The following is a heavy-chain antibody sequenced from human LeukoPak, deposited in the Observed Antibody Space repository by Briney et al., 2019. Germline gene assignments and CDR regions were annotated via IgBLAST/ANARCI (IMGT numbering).Heavy chain of an antibody. V-gene: IGHV4-30-4*01. CDR3: ARDRKGLCDS. CDR1: GGSISSGDYS. CDR2: IYYSGST. J-gene: IGHJ5*01. D-gene: IGHD3-16*01. Sequence: SETLSLTCTVSGGSISSGDYSWSWIRQPPGRGLEWIGHIYYSGSTSYNPSLKTRVTISVDTSKNQFSLKLSSVTAADTAVYHCARDRKGLCDSWGQGTLVTVSS.